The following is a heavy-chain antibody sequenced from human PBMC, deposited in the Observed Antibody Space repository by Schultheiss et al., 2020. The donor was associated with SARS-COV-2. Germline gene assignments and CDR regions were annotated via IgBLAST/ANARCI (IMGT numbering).Heavy chain of an antibody. Sequence: SETLSLTCAVYGGSFSDYYWSWVRQPPGKGLEWIGEIGEINHGGTTNYNPSFKSRVTISVDTSKNQLSLKLSSMTAADTAVYYCARGRHSSSLYYYDSSGRQYKVIYYFDYWGQGTLVTVSS. CDR2: IGEINHGGTT. CDR3: ARGRHSSSLYYYDSSGRQYKVIYYFDY. D-gene: IGHD3-22*01. CDR1: GGSFSDYY. V-gene: IGHV4-34*01. J-gene: IGHJ4*02.